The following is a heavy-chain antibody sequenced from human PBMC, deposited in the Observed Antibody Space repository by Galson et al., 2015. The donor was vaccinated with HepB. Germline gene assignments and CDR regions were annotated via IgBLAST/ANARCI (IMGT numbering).Heavy chain of an antibody. D-gene: IGHD6-19*01. CDR2: IWYDGSNK. V-gene: IGHV3-33*01. CDR3: ARDMGSGGGFDY. J-gene: IGHJ4*02. Sequence: SLRLSCAASGFTFSSYGMHWVRQAPGKGLEWVGGIWYDGSNKYYADSVKGRFTISRDNSKNTLYLQMNSLRAEDTAVYYCARDMGSGGGFDYWGQGTLVTVSS. CDR1: GFTFSSYG.